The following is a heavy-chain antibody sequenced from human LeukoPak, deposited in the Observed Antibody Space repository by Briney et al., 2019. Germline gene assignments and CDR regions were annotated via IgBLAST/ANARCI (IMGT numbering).Heavy chain of an antibody. D-gene: IGHD6-19*01. J-gene: IGHJ3*02. CDR2: FDPEDGET. Sequence: ASVKVSCKVSGYTLTELSMHWVRQAPGKGLEWMGGFDPEDGETIYAQKFQGRVTMTEDTSTDTAYMELSSLRSEDTAVYYCARAVARNDAFDIWGQGTMVTVSS. CDR3: ARAVARNDAFDI. V-gene: IGHV1-24*01. CDR1: GYTLTELS.